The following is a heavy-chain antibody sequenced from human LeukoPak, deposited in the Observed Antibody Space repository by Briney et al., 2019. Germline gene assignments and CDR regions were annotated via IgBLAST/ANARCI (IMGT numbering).Heavy chain of an antibody. CDR1: GYSFTSYW. D-gene: IGHD5-12*01. J-gene: IGHJ4*02. CDR3: ARHLVAPDY. V-gene: IGHV5-51*01. Sequence: GESLKISCKGSGYSFTSYWIGWVRQMPGKGLEWVGIIYPGDSDTKYSPSFQGQVTISADKSISTAYLQWSSLKASDTALYFCARHLVAPDYWGQGTLVTVSS. CDR2: IYPGDSDT.